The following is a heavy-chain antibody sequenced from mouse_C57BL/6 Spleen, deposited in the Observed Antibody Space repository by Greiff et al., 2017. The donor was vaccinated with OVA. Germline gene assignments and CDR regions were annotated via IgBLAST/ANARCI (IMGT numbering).Heavy chain of an antibody. J-gene: IGHJ4*01. Sequence: DVHLVESGGGLVKPGGSLKLSCAASGFTFSDYGMHWVRQAPEKGLEWVAYISSGSSTIYYADTVKGRFTISRDNAKNTLFLQMTSLRSEDTAMYYCAGRITTVVAYYAMDYWGQGTSVTVSS. CDR2: ISSGSSTI. D-gene: IGHD1-1*01. V-gene: IGHV5-17*01. CDR3: AGRITTVVAYYAMDY. CDR1: GFTFSDYG.